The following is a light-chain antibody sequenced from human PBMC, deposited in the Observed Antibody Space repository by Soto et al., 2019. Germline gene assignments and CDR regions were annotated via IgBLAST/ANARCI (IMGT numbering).Light chain of an antibody. V-gene: IGKV3-20*01. CDR1: QTVRNNY. CDR2: DAS. Sequence: EFVLTQSPGTLSLSPGERATLSCRASQTVRNNYLAWYQQKPGQAPRLLIYDASSRATGIPDRFSGGGSGTDFTLTISRLEPEDFAVHYCQQFSIYPFTFGGGTKVDIK. CDR3: QQFSIYPFT. J-gene: IGKJ4*01.